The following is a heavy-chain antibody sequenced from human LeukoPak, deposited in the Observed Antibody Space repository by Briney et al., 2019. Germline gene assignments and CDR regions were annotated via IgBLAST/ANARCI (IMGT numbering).Heavy chain of an antibody. J-gene: IGHJ6*02. V-gene: IGHV7-4-1*02. D-gene: IGHD6-6*01. CDR3: ARRQQLVPYYYYYGMDV. CDR2: INTNTGNP. Sequence: RASVKVSCKASGYTFTSYAMNWVRQAPGQGLEWMGWINTNTGNPTYAQGFTGRFVFSLDTSVSTAYLQISSLKAEDTAVYYCARRQQLVPYYYYYGMDVWGQGTTVTVSS. CDR1: GYTFTSYA.